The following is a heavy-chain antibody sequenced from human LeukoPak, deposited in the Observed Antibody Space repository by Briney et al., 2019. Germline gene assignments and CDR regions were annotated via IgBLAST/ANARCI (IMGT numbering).Heavy chain of an antibody. CDR3: AKAATYFYGSVTYDWFES. V-gene: IGHV3-74*01. J-gene: IGHJ5*01. CDR2: IESNGLT. D-gene: IGHD3-10*01. Sequence: PGGSLRLSCEASGFTFSSYWMHWVRQVPGKGLMWVSRIESNGLTLYADSVRDRFTISRDSGKSTIYLQMNSLRVDDTAIYYCAKAATYFYGSVTYDWFESWGQGTLVTVSS. CDR1: GFTFSSYW.